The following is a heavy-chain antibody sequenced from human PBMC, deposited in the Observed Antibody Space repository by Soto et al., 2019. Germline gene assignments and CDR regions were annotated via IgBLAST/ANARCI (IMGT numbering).Heavy chain of an antibody. J-gene: IGHJ4*02. CDR1: GGSFSGYY. Sequence: PSETLSLTCAVYGGSFSGYYWSWIRQPPGKGLEWIGEIKHRGSTNYNPSLKSRVTISVDTSKNQFSLKLSSVTAADTAVYYCARLYGSRGPFDYWSQGTLVTVPQ. CDR2: IKHRGST. D-gene: IGHD6-13*01. CDR3: ARLYGSRGPFDY. V-gene: IGHV4-34*01.